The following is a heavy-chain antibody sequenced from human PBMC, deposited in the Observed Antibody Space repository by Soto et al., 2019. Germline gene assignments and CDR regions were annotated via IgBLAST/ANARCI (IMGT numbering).Heavy chain of an antibody. J-gene: IGHJ6*02. D-gene: IGHD3-10*01. V-gene: IGHV3-23*01. Sequence: EVQLLESGGGLVQPGGSLRLSCVASGFPFSTYYMDWVRQAPGKGLEWVAVISGSEDNIHYADSVKGRFTISRDNSMNTLYSQMNSLRADDTAIYYCAKDLHWFAMDGWGQGTTVTVSS. CDR1: GFPFSTYY. CDR3: AKDLHWFAMDG. CDR2: ISGSEDNI.